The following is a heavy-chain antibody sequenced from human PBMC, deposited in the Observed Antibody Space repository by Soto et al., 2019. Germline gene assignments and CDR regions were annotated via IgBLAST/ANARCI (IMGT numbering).Heavy chain of an antibody. D-gene: IGHD3-22*01. J-gene: IGHJ4*02. CDR1: GYTFSSYC. CDR3: AKDWSRYYDNSGLVWFY. Sequence: ASAKVSCKASGYTFSSYCISWVRQAAGGGVEWGGWISAYNGDTHYAPKFQDRITLTTETSTDTAYMELRSLRLDDTAVYYCAKDWSRYYDNSGLVWFYWGQGSLVTVSS. CDR2: ISAYNGDT. V-gene: IGHV1-18*04.